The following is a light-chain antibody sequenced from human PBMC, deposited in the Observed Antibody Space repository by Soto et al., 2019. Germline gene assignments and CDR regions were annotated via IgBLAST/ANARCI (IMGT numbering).Light chain of an antibody. CDR2: DND. J-gene: IGLJ2*01. CDR1: SSNIENNY. CDR3: GTWDSDLTAVV. Sequence: QSVLTQPPSVSAAPGQKVTISCSGSSSNIENNYVSWYQQLPGAAPKLLIYDNDKRPSGIPDRFSGSKSGTSAILGITGLQTGDEADFFCGTWDSDLTAVVFGGGTKLTVL. V-gene: IGLV1-51*01.